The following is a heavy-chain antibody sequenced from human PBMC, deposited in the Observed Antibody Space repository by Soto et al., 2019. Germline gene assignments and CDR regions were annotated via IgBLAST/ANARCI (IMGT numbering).Heavy chain of an antibody. D-gene: IGHD3-10*01. CDR1: GFTFGSYA. CDR2: IRGSGADT. J-gene: IGHJ6*02. V-gene: IGHV3-23*01. Sequence: GGSLRLSCAAPGFTFGSYAMSWVRQAPGKGLEWVSAIRGSGADTFYADSVEGRFTISRDNLKNTLYLQMNSLRAEDTATYYCAKVGGESFYYYYGMAVWGQGTTVTVSS. CDR3: AKVGGESFYYYYGMAV.